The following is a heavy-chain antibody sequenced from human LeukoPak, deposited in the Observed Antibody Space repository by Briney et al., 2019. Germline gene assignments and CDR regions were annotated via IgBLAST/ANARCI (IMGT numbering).Heavy chain of an antibody. CDR1: GFTFDDYA. Sequence: PGGSLRLSCAASGFTFDDYAMHWVRQAPGKGLEGVSLINGDGGSTYYADSVKGRFTISRDNSKNSLYLQMNSLRTEDTALYYCAKDIPSGWTYYLDYWGQGTLVTVSS. D-gene: IGHD6-19*01. V-gene: IGHV3-43*02. CDR3: AKDIPSGWTYYLDY. J-gene: IGHJ4*02. CDR2: INGDGGST.